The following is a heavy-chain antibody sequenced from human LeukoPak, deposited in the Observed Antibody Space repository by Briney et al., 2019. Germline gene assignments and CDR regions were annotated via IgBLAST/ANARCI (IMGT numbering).Heavy chain of an antibody. Sequence: GGSLILSCAASGLTFSSYAMSWVRQAPGKGLEWVSTSSGSGGTTYYADSVKGRFTISRDNSKNTLYLQMSSLRAEDTAVYYCAKVAYSGTYARKGWFDPWGQGTLVTVSS. J-gene: IGHJ5*02. D-gene: IGHD1-26*01. CDR2: SSGSGGTT. V-gene: IGHV3-23*01. CDR1: GLTFSSYA. CDR3: AKVAYSGTYARKGWFDP.